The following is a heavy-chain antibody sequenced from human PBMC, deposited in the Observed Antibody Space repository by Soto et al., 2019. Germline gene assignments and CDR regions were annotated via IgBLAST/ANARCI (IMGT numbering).Heavy chain of an antibody. Sequence: EVQLLESGGGLVQPGGSLRLSCAASGFTFSSYVMSWVRQAPGKGLEWVSAISGSGGSTYYADSVKGRFTISRDNSKNTLYLQMNSLRAEDTAVYYCAKSIVVVVAAGDFDYWGQGTLVTVSS. CDR1: GFTFSSYV. CDR3: AKSIVVVVAAGDFDY. CDR2: ISGSGGST. J-gene: IGHJ4*02. D-gene: IGHD2-15*01. V-gene: IGHV3-23*01.